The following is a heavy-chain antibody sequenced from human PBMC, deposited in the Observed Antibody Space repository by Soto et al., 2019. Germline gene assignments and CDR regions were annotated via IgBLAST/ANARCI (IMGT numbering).Heavy chain of an antibody. D-gene: IGHD2-8*01. J-gene: IGHJ1*01. Sequence: EVQLVQSGGGLAQPGKSLRLSCAASGFTFRKFWMHWVRQVPGKGPVWVSYISSDGTTTDYADSVKGRFTISRDNAKDTLYLKMDSLRAEETAVYYCAIQDCTNDVCLEAAVTVGGALESWGQGTLVTVSS. CDR2: ISSDGTTT. CDR1: GFTFRKFW. V-gene: IGHV3-74*01. CDR3: AIQDCTNDVCLEAAVTVGGALES.